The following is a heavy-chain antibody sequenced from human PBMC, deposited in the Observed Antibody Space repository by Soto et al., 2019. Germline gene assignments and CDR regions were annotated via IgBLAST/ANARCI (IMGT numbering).Heavy chain of an antibody. CDR3: ARDSQPFGSGSYYNHFDY. J-gene: IGHJ4*02. V-gene: IGHV1-46*03. D-gene: IGHD3-10*01. Sequence: ASVKVSCKPSGYTFTSYYMHWVRQAPGQGLEWMGIINPSGGSASYPQKFQGRVTMTRDTSTSTVSMELSSLRSEDTAVYYCARDSQPFGSGSYYNHFDYWGPGTLVTVSS. CDR2: INPSGGSA. CDR1: GYTFTSYY.